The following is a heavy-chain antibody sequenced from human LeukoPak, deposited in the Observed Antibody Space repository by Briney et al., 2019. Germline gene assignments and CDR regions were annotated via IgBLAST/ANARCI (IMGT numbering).Heavy chain of an antibody. D-gene: IGHD4-17*01. CDR1: GFPFSSYG. CDR3: AKVKGRYGDYGFDQ. Sequence: GGSLRLSCAASGFPFSSYGMHWVRQAPGKGLQWVASTRYDESNEYYADSVKGRFTISRDNSRNTLHLQMNSLRPEDTAVYYCAKVKGRYGDYGFDQWGQGTLVTVSS. J-gene: IGHJ4*02. CDR2: TRYDESNE. V-gene: IGHV3-30*02.